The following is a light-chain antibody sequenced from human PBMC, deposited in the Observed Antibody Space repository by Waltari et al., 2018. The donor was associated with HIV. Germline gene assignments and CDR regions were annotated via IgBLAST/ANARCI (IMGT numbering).Light chain of an antibody. J-gene: IGLJ3*02. CDR2: TNN. V-gene: IGLV1-44*01. CDR1: PPNIGRNT. Sequence: QSVLTPPPSASETPGQRVTISCSGSPPNIGRNTLNWYQQLPGTAPKLLIYTNNQRPSGVPDRFSGSKYGTSASLAISGLQSEDEAHYYCAAWDDSVNGWVFGGGTKLTVL. CDR3: AAWDDSVNGWV.